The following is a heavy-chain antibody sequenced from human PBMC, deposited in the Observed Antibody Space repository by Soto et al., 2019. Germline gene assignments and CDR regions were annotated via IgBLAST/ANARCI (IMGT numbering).Heavy chain of an antibody. Sequence: GGSLRLSCVVSGFTFSNFAMSWVRQAPGKGLEWVSTLTGSSGVTYYADSVKGRFAIPRDNSRNTLSLQMNSLTADDTAVYYCAKGGATYGLLTHDSWGKGNRVTVSS. V-gene: IGHV3-23*01. CDR1: GFTFSNFA. CDR3: AKGGATYGLLTHDS. D-gene: IGHD3-9*01. CDR2: LTGSSGVT. J-gene: IGHJ4*02.